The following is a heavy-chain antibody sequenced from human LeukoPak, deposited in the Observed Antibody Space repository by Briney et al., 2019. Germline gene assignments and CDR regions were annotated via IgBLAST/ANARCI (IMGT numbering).Heavy chain of an antibody. CDR1: GFTLICCG. CDR3: AKVRGATGKRGYYFDY. CDR2: IRYDGSNK. J-gene: IGHJ4*02. Sequence: GGSLRLSCAASGFTLICCGMHWVRQAPGKGLEWVAFIRYDGSNKYYADSVKGRFTISRDNSKNTLYLQMNSLRAEDTAVYYCAKVRGATGKRGYYFDYWGQGTLVTVSS. V-gene: IGHV3-30*02. D-gene: IGHD1-26*01.